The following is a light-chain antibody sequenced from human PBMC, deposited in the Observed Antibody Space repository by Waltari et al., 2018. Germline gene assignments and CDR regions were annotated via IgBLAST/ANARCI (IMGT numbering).Light chain of an antibody. CDR2: GAS. V-gene: IGKV3-20*01. J-gene: IGKJ1*01. CDR1: QSVTRA. CDR3: QHYLRLPVT. Sequence: SCRTSQSVTRALAWYQQKPGQAPRLLIYGASNRATGIPDRFSGSGSGTDSSLTISSLEPEDFAVYYCQHYLRLPVTFGQGTKVEVK.